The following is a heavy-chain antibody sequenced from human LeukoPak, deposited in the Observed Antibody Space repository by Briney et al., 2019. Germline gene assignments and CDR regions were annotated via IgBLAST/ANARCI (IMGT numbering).Heavy chain of an antibody. CDR3: ARDYCSGGSCYHSGSGKKQSSRPVWFDP. CDR2: MHPNSGNT. J-gene: IGHJ5*02. CDR1: GYTFTSYD. Sequence: GASVKVSCKASGYTFTSYDINWVRQATGQGLEWMGWMHPNSGNTGYAQKFQGRVTMTRNTSISTAYMELSSLRSEDTAVYYCARDYCSGGSCYHSGSGKKQSSRPVWFDPWGQGTLVTVSS. D-gene: IGHD2-15*01. V-gene: IGHV1-8*01.